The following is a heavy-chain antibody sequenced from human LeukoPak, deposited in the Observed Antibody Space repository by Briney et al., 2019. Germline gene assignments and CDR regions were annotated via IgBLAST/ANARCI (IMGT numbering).Heavy chain of an antibody. D-gene: IGHD3-16*01. CDR2: IYSGGST. V-gene: IGHV3-66*01. CDR3: ASPGFAVGEHDAFDI. J-gene: IGHJ3*02. CDR1: GFTVSSNY. Sequence: GGSLRLSCAASGFTVSSNYMSWVRQAPGKGLEWVSVIYSGGSTYYADSVKGRFTISRDNSKNTLYLQMNSLRAEDTAVYYCASPGFAVGEHDAFDIWGQGTMVTVSS.